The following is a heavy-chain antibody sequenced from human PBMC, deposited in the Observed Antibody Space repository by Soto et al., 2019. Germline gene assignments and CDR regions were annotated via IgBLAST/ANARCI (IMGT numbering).Heavy chain of an antibody. Sequence: ASVQVSCKASGYTFTRWDVYWVRQARGQGLEWMGYMNPRSGNTGYEQKFQGRVTMTRDTSISTAYMELSSLTSDDTAVYYCTSSRWTGEGLDFWRQG. V-gene: IGHV1-8*01. CDR3: TSSRWTGEGLDF. CDR1: GYTFTRWD. D-gene: IGHD6-13*01. J-gene: IGHJ4*01. CDR2: MNPRSGNT.